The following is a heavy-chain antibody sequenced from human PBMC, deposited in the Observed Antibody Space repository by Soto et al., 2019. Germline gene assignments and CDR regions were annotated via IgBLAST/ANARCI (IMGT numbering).Heavy chain of an antibody. CDR3: ARVRMIPYEAEAIDY. Sequence: ASVKVSCKASGYTFTNNYVVWVRQAPGQGLEWMGWISAYNGNTNYAQKLQGRVTMTTDTSTSTAYMELRSLRSDDTAVYYCARVRMIPYEAEAIDYWGQGTLVTV. CDR1: GYTFTNNY. J-gene: IGHJ4*02. D-gene: IGHD6-13*01. V-gene: IGHV1-18*04. CDR2: ISAYNGNT.